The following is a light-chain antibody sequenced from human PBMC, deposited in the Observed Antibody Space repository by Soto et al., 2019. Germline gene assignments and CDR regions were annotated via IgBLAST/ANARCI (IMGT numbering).Light chain of an antibody. CDR2: GTS. V-gene: IGKV3-20*01. CDR1: QSVSSSY. Sequence: EIVLTQSPGTLSLSPGERATLSCRASQSVSSSYLAWYQHKPGQAPRLLISGTSSRATGIPDRFSGSGAGTDFPLTISRLEPEDFAVYYCQQYGTTPWTFGQGTKVEVK. J-gene: IGKJ1*01. CDR3: QQYGTTPWT.